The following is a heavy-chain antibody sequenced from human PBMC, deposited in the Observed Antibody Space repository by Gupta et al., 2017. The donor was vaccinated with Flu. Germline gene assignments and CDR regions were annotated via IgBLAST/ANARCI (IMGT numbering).Heavy chain of an antibody. CDR1: GFPFSDYY. CDR3: ARDYAYCSSTSCSMTLDY. J-gene: IGHJ4*02. CDR2: ISSSGSTI. V-gene: IGHV3-11*01. D-gene: IGHD2-2*01. Sequence: QVQLVESGGGLVKPGGSLRLSCAASGFPFSDYYMLWIRQAPGKGLEWVSYISSSGSTIYDADSVKGRFTISRDNAKNSLYLQMNSLRAEDTAVYYCARDYAYCSSTSCSMTLDYWGQGTLVTVSS.